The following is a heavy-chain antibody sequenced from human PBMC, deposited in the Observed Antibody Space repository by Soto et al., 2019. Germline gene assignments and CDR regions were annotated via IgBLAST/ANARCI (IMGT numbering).Heavy chain of an antibody. V-gene: IGHV3-23*01. Sequence: PGGSRRLSCAASGFTFSSYAMSWVRQAPGKGLEWVSAISGSGGSTYYADSVKGRFTISRDNSKNTLYLQMNSLRAEDTAVYYCAKDEIDYNGSGNSAFDIWGQGTMVTVSS. CDR1: GFTFSSYA. CDR2: ISGSGGST. D-gene: IGHD3-10*01. J-gene: IGHJ3*02. CDR3: AKDEIDYNGSGNSAFDI.